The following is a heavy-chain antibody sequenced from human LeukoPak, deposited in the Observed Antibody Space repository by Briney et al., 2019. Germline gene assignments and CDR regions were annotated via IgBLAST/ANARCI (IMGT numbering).Heavy chain of an antibody. D-gene: IGHD3-10*01. Sequence: GGSLRLSCAASGVSISNDWMSWVRQAPGKGLEWVARVKSRSAGETTDYAAPVKGRFTISRDDSKNTLYLQMNSLKTEDTAVYYCTLIQGWGSGSYCRDFWGQGTLVTVSS. V-gene: IGHV3-15*01. CDR1: GVSISNDW. CDR3: TLIQGWGSGSYCRDF. CDR2: VKSRSAGETT. J-gene: IGHJ4*02.